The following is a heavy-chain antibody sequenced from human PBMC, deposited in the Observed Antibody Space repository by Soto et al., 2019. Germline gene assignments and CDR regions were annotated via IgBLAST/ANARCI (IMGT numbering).Heavy chain of an antibody. V-gene: IGHV4-61*01. CDR3: ARYNYGDYCTIDY. CDR2: IYYSGST. CDR1: GGSVSSGSYY. Sequence: SETLSLTCTVSGGSVSSGSYYWSWIRQPPGKGLERIGYIYYSGSTNYNPSLKSRVTISVDTSKNQFSLKLSSVTAADTAVYYCARYNYGDYCTIDYWGQGTLVTVSS. J-gene: IGHJ4*02. D-gene: IGHD4-17*01.